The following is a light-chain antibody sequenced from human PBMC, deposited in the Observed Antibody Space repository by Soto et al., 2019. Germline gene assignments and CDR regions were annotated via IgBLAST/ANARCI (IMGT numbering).Light chain of an antibody. J-gene: IGKJ1*01. CDR1: QSIGGW. CDR2: DAS. V-gene: IGKV1-5*01. Sequence: DFQMTQSPSTLSASVGDRVTITCRASQSIGGWLAWYQQKPGKAPKLLIYDASSLESGVPSRFSGSGSGTEFTLTISSLQPDDFATYYCQQYNTYSPERTFGQGTKVDIK. CDR3: QQYNTYSPERT.